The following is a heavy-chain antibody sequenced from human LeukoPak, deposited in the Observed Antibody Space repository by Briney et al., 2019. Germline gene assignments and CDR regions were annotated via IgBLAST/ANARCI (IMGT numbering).Heavy chain of an antibody. Sequence: ASVKVSCKVSGYTLTELSMHWVRQAPGKGLEWMGGFDPEDGETIYAQKFQGRVTMTRNTSISTAYMELSSLRSEDTAVYYCARVVPGYSYAQIHGFDYWGQGTLVTVSS. CDR3: ARVVPGYSYAQIHGFDY. CDR1: GYTLTELS. CDR2: FDPEDGET. J-gene: IGHJ4*02. D-gene: IGHD5-18*01. V-gene: IGHV1-24*01.